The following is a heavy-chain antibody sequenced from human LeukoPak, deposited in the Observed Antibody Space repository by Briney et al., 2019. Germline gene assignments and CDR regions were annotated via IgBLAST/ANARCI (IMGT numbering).Heavy chain of an antibody. J-gene: IGHJ4*02. CDR2: INGDGRDK. CDR3: ARGVDSAIDW. Sequence: VANINGDGRDKYYVGSVRGRFTISRDNADNALYLQMNSLRGDDTAVYYCARGVDSAIDWWGQGTLVTVSS. V-gene: IGHV3-7*01. D-gene: IGHD3-9*01.